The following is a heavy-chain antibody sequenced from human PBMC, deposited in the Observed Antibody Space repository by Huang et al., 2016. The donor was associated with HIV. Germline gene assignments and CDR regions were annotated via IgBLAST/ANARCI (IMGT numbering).Heavy chain of an antibody. CDR1: GFRFAKCA. V-gene: IGHV3-30-3*01. CDR2: ISNDGSSR. J-gene: IGHJ3*01. D-gene: IGHD5-12*01. Sequence: QVQLVESGGGVVQPGRSMRLSCAASGFRFAKCAMHWVSQAPGKRLEWVTFISNDGSSRYYADSVKGRFNIARDNFKNALYLQMNRLRGDDTAVYYCTREYTVAGAFDLWGQGTMVTVSS. CDR3: TREYTVAGAFDL.